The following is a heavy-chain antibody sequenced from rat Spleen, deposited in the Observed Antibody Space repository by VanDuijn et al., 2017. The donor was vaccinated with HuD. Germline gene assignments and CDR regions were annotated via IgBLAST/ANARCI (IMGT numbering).Heavy chain of an antibody. CDR1: GFNFSKNY. J-gene: IGHJ3*01. D-gene: IGHD1-9*01. CDR3: TRGIYYGYNAFVY. CDR2: ISTGGTT. V-gene: IGHV5-25*01. Sequence: EVQLVESGGGLVQPGRSLKLSCAASGFNFSKNYMAWVRQTPTKGLEWVASISTGGTTNYPDSVKGRISISRDNAKSTLYVQLNSLRSEDTATYFCTRGIYYGYNAFVYWGQGTLVTVSS.